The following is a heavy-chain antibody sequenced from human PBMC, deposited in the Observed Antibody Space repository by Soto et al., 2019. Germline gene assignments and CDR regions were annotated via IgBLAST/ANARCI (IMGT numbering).Heavy chain of an antibody. Sequence: EVHLVESGGGLVQPGRSLRLSCALYGYTFEDYAIHWIRQAPGRGLEWLSGVYWKSLVFGYADSVKGRFIISKDNATNSVNLRMNKDRPEETALYRCVGGASRDCYNVVDVMDYGGQGARVTVSS. J-gene: IGHJ4*02. CDR1: GYTFEDYA. D-gene: IGHD2-21*01. V-gene: IGHV3-9*01. CDR3: VGGASRDCYNVVDVMDY. CDR2: VYWKSLVF.